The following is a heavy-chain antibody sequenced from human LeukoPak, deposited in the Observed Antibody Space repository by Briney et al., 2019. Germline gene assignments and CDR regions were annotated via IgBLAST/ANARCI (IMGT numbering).Heavy chain of an antibody. CDR3: ARRFSVTNSLYRPFDY. J-gene: IGHJ4*02. Sequence: WVRQAPGKGLEWIGSIYYSGSTYYNPSLKSRVTISVDTSKNQFSLKLRSVTAADTAVYYCARRFSVTNSLYRPFDYWGQGILVTVSS. D-gene: IGHD2-8*01. CDR2: IYYSGST. V-gene: IGHV4-39*01.